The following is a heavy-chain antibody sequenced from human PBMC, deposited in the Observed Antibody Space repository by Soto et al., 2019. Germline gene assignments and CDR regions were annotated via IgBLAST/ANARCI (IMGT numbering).Heavy chain of an antibody. CDR1: GFTVSSNY. D-gene: IGHD2-2*01. J-gene: IGHJ5*02. CDR2: IYSGGST. V-gene: IGHV3-53*02. Sequence: EVQLVETGGGLIQPGGSLRLSCAASGFTVSSNYMSWVRQAPGKGLEWVSVIYSGGSTYYADSVKGRFTISRDNSKNTLYLQMNSLRAEDTAVYYCARVVVVVPAASRWFDPWGQGTLVTVSS. CDR3: ARVVVVVPAASRWFDP.